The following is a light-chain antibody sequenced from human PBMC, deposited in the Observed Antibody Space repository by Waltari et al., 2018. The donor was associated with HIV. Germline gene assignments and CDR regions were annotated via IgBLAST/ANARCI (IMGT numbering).Light chain of an antibody. CDR3: QQRVDWPLT. Sequence: EIVLTQSPATLSLSPGERATLSCRASQSVGSYLGWYQQRPGQAPRLLIYDASNRATGIPDRFSGSGSGTDFTRTITSLEPEDFAVYYCQQRVDWPLTFGGGTKVEI. CDR2: DAS. V-gene: IGKV3-11*01. CDR1: QSVGSY. J-gene: IGKJ4*01.